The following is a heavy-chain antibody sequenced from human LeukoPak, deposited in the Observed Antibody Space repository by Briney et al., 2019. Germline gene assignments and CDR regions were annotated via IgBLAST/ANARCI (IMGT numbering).Heavy chain of an antibody. V-gene: IGHV4-38-2*01. D-gene: IGHD3-3*02. CDR3: ARHLGTSSLTRYYSYMDV. Sequence: SETLSLTCAVSGYSISSGYYWGWIRPPPGKGREWMGSIYHSGSTYYNPSLKSRVTISVDTSKNQFSLKLSSVTAADTAAYYCARHLGTSSLTRYYSYMDVWGKGTTVTVSS. CDR1: GYSISSGYY. J-gene: IGHJ6*03. CDR2: IYHSGST.